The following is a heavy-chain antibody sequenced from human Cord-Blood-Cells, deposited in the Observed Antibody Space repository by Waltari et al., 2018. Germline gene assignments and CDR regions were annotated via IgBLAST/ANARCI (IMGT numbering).Heavy chain of an antibody. J-gene: IGHJ3*02. Sequence: QVQLQESGPGLVKPSETLSLTCTVPGGSISSYYWRRIRQPPGKGLEWIGYIYYSGSTNYNPSLKSRVTISVDTSKNQFSLKLSSVTAADTAVYYCATTSQYGSGSYFAFDIWGQGTMVTVSS. CDR3: ATTSQYGSGSYFAFDI. CDR1: GGSISSYY. V-gene: IGHV4-59*01. D-gene: IGHD3-10*01. CDR2: IYYSGST.